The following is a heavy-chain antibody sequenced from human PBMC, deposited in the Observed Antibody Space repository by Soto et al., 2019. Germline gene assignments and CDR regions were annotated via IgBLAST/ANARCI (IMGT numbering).Heavy chain of an antibody. J-gene: IGHJ4*02. V-gene: IGHV1-69*01. CDR1: GGTFSSYS. CDR3: AIEYSSSPPYYPIGY. CDR2: IIPIFGTA. Sequence: QVQLVQYGAEVMKPGSSVKVSCKASGGTFSSYSISWVRQAPGQGLEWMGGIIPIFGTANYAQNFQGRVTSTSDEWTSTAYMELSGLRSEDTAVYYCAIEYSSSPPYYPIGYWGQGTLVTVSS. D-gene: IGHD6-6*01.